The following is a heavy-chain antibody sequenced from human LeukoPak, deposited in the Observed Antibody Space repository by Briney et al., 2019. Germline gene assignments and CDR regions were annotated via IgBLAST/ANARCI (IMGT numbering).Heavy chain of an antibody. Sequence: PSQTLSLPCTVSGGSISSGDYYWSWIRQPPGKGLEWIGYIYYSGSTYYNPSLKSRVTISVDTSKNQFSLKLSSVTAADTAVYYCARGEVVPAAIGYYYYYMDVWGKGTTVTVSS. J-gene: IGHJ6*03. D-gene: IGHD2-2*02. CDR3: ARGEVVPAAIGYYYYYMDV. CDR1: GGSISSGDYY. V-gene: IGHV4-30-4*08. CDR2: IYYSGST.